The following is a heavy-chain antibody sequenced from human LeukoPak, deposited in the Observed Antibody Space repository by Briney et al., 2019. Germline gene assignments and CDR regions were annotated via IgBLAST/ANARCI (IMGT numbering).Heavy chain of an antibody. CDR2: MNPNSGNT. J-gene: IGHJ6*03. CDR1: GYTFTSYG. D-gene: IGHD3-10*01. V-gene: IGHV1-8*02. Sequence: ASVKVSCKASGYTFTSYGISWVRQATGQGLEWMGWMNPNSGNTGYAQKFQGRVTMTRNTSISTAYMELSSLRSEDTAVYYCARLISGRRQYYYYYYMDVWGKGTTVTISS. CDR3: ARLISGRRQYYYYYYMDV.